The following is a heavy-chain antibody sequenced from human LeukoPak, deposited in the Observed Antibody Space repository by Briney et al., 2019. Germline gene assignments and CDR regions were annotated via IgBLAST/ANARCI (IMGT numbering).Heavy chain of an antibody. CDR1: GFTFSTYW. CDR2: IKEDGGEK. CDR3: ARDRDPYTGRYLPLDY. D-gene: IGHD1-26*01. Sequence: PGGSLRLSCAASGFTFSTYWMSWVRQAPGKGLEWVANIKEDGGEKHYVDPVKGRFTISRDNAKNSLYLQMNSLRAEDTAVYYCARDRDPYTGRYLPLDYWGHGTLVTVSS. J-gene: IGHJ4*01. V-gene: IGHV3-7*01.